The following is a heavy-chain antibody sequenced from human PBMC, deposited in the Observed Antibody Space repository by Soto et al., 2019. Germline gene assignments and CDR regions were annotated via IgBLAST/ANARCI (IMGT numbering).Heavy chain of an antibody. Sequence: PSETLSLTCSVSGGSITGFYWSWIRQAPGQGLEWIGHIYFSGSSNYNPSFKSRVTLSGDTSKNHFSLKLTSVTAADTAVYYCARDSFFYKNGSLGPAAFDIWGQGTLVPVSS. CDR2: IYFSGSS. D-gene: IGHD3-3*02. CDR1: GGSITGFY. J-gene: IGHJ3*02. V-gene: IGHV4-59*01. CDR3: ARDSFFYKNGSLGPAAFDI.